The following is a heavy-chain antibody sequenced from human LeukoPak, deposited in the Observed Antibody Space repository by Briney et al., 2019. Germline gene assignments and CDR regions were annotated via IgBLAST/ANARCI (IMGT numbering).Heavy chain of an antibody. CDR1: GFTFSNAW. Sequence: GGSLRLSCAASGFTFSNAWMSWVRQAPGKGLEWVGCIKSKTDGGTTDYAAPVKGRFTISRDDSKNTLYLQMNSLKTEDTAVYYCTTGGNYYEYWGQGTLVTVSS. CDR2: IKSKTDGGTT. D-gene: IGHD1-26*01. J-gene: IGHJ4*02. CDR3: TTGGNYYEY. V-gene: IGHV3-15*01.